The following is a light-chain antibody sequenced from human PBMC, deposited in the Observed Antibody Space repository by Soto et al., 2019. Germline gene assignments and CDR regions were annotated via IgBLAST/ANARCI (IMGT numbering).Light chain of an antibody. J-gene: IGKJ2*02. CDR2: SAS. V-gene: IGKV3-20*01. CDR3: QQYNNWPPWT. Sequence: EIVLTQSPGTLSLSPGERATLSCRASQSVRNNYLAWYQQKPGQAPRLLIYSASTRATGIPDRFSGSVSGTAFTLTISSLQSEDFAVYYCQQYNNWPPWTFGQGTKLEIK. CDR1: QSVRNNY.